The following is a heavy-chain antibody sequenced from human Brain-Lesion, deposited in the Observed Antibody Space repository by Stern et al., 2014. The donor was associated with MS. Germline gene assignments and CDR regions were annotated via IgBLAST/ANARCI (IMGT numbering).Heavy chain of an antibody. CDR3: APLSPGAGGNYYRHFDY. Sequence: VQLVQSGAEVKKPGASVKVSCKVSGYTLTELSMHWVRQAPRKGLEWMGGFDPEDGETIYAQKFQARVTMPEDTSTDTAYMELSSLRSEDTAVYYCAPLSPGAGGNYYRHFDYWGQGTLVTVSS. CDR2: FDPEDGET. J-gene: IGHJ4*02. D-gene: IGHD1-26*01. V-gene: IGHV1-24*01. CDR1: GYTLTELS.